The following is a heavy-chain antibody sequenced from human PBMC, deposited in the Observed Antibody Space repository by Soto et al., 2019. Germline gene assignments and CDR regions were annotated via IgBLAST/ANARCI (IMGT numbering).Heavy chain of an antibody. CDR1: GGTFSSYA. V-gene: IGHV1-69*13. D-gene: IGHD2-15*01. CDR2: IIPIFGTA. J-gene: IGHJ5*02. CDR3: ASRGVVAATRNWFDP. Sequence: ASVKVSCKASGGTFSSYAISWVRQAPGQGLEWMGGIIPIFGTANYAQKFQGRVTITADESTSTAYMELSSLRSEDTAVYYCASRGVVAATRNWFDPWGQGTLVTVSS.